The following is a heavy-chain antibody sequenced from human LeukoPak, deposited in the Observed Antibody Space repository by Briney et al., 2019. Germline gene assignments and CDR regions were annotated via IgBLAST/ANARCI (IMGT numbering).Heavy chain of an antibody. CDR3: ARKEWVPYYFDY. Sequence: SETLSLTCTVSGDSISYYYWRWIRQPPGKGLEWMGYISYSGSTNYNPSLKSRVTISVDTSRNQFFLKLTSVTAADTAVYYCARKEWVPYYFDYWGQGTLVTVSS. CDR1: GDSISYYY. D-gene: IGHD3-3*01. CDR2: ISYSGST. J-gene: IGHJ4*02. V-gene: IGHV4-59*01.